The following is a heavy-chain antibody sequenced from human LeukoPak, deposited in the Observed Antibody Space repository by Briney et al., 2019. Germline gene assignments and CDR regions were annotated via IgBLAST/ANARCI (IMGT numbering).Heavy chain of an antibody. CDR3: ARGRVSSSSWSSTYYYYFYMDV. J-gene: IGHJ6*03. D-gene: IGHD6-13*01. CDR1: GDSISMHY. Sequence: SETLSLTCSVSGDSISMHYWSWIRQPPGKGLEWIGYIDHTGSTNYNPSLNSRVTISRDTSKNHFSLELSSVTAADTAVYFCARGRVSSSSWSSTYYYYFYMDVWGKGTTVTISS. V-gene: IGHV4-59*11. CDR2: IDHTGST.